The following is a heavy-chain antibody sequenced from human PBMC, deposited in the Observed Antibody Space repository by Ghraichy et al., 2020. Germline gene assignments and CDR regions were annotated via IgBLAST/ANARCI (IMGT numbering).Heavy chain of an antibody. J-gene: IGHJ4*02. CDR3: AKDSSLVAGTLDY. CDR1: GFTFDDYA. D-gene: IGHD6-19*01. Sequence: SLRLSCAASGFTFDDYAMHWVRQAPGKGLEWVSGISWNSGSIGYADSVKGRFTISRDNAKNSLYLQMNSLRAEDTALYYCAKDSSLVAGTLDYWGQGTLVTVSS. CDR2: ISWNSGSI. V-gene: IGHV3-9*01.